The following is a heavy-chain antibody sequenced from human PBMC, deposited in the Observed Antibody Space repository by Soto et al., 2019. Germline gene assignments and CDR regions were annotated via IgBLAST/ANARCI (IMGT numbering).Heavy chain of an antibody. J-gene: IGHJ4*02. CDR1: GYTFTSYD. V-gene: IGHV1-8*01. D-gene: IGHD2-21*01. CDR2: MNPNSGNT. Sequence: GASVKVSCKASGYTFTSYDINWVRQATGQGLEWMGWMNPNSGNTGYAQKFQGRVTMTRNTSISTAYMELSSLRSEDTAVYYCARLYCGGDCIDALSHYWAQRTFVPVSS. CDR3: ARLYCGGDCIDALSHY.